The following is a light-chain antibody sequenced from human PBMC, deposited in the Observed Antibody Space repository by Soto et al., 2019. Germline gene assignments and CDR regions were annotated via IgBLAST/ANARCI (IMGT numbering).Light chain of an antibody. V-gene: IGKV3-20*01. CDR2: AAS. J-gene: IGKJ4*01. CDR1: QSVSGNY. CDR3: LPYGSSPLPGGSPLP. Sequence: ENVLTQSPGTLSLSPGERATLSCRASQSVSGNYLAWYQHKPGHAHRLLIYAASSRATGIADRFSGSGSGTDFALTISRLEPEDFAVYYCLPYGSSPLPGGSPLPFGGGTKVEIK.